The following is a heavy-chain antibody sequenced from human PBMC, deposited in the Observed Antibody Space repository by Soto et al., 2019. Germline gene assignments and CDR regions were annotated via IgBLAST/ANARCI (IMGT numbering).Heavy chain of an antibody. V-gene: IGHV5-51*01. J-gene: IGHJ4*02. CDR3: ARSIAAAPNPFDY. D-gene: IGHD6-13*01. CDR2: IYPGDSDT. CDR1: GYSFTSYW. Sequence: PGESRKISCKVSGYSFTSYWIGWVRHMPGKGLEWMGIIYPGDSDTRYSPSFQGQVTISADKSISTAYLQWSSLKASDTAMYYCARSIAAAPNPFDYWGQGTLVTVSS.